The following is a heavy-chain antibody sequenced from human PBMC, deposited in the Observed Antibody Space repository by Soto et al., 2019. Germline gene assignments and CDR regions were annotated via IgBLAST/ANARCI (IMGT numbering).Heavy chain of an antibody. CDR1: GFTFSAYG. CDR2: ISHDGSNT. Sequence: GGSLRLSCAASGFTFSAYGIHWVRQAPGKGLEWVAVISHDGSNTNYADTVKGRFTFSRDNSKDTVYLQMNSLRAEDTAVYYCARDLKLGSFDYWGQGTLVTVCS. V-gene: IGHV3-30*03. CDR3: ARDLKLGSFDY. D-gene: IGHD6-13*01. J-gene: IGHJ4*02.